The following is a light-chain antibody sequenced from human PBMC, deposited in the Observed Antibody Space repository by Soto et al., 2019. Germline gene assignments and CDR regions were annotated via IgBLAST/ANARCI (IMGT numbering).Light chain of an antibody. V-gene: IGKV3D-20*02. CDR2: AAS. CDR1: QSLPSSY. Sequence: IVLTQSPGTLSLSPGVRATLSWRARQSLPSSYLAWYQQKPRQAPPLILFAASTRATGIPATFSGSGSASAFTPTTSSMEPEDFVVSYCQQQNNWPPITCGQGTRREIK. J-gene: IGKJ5*01. CDR3: QQQNNWPPIT.